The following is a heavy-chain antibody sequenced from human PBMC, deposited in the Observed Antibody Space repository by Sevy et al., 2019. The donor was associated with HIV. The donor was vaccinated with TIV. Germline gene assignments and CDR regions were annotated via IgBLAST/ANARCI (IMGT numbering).Heavy chain of an antibody. V-gene: IGHV4-59*01. J-gene: IGHJ4*02. CDR3: ARGKVLTDY. CDR1: GDSISDYY. CDR2: ISHSGST. Sequence: SETLSLTCNVSGDSISDYYWSWIRQSPWKGLEWIGYISHSGSTNHNPSLKRRVTLSADTSKNQISLKLTFVTAADTAVYYCARGKVLTDYWGQGTPVTVSS.